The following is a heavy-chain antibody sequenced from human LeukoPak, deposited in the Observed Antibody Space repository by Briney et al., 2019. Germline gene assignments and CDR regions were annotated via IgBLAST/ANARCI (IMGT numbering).Heavy chain of an antibody. CDR1: GFTFSSYA. Sequence: GGSLRLSCAASGFTFSSYAMSWVRQAPGKGLEWVSAISGSGGSTYYADSVKGRFTISRDNSKNTLYLQMNSLRAEDTAVYYCAKDPDYYDSSGYYYRWWWKGVDYWGQGTLVTVSS. J-gene: IGHJ4*02. D-gene: IGHD3-22*01. CDR3: AKDPDYYDSSGYYYRWWWKGVDY. CDR2: ISGSGGST. V-gene: IGHV3-23*01.